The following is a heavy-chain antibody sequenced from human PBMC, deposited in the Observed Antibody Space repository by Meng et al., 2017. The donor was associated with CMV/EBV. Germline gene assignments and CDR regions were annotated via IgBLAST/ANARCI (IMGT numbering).Heavy chain of an antibody. CDR1: GFTFSSSA. J-gene: IGHJ4*02. Sequence: LLGGSGGGVVQPGGSLRLSCAASGFTFSSSAMHWVRQPPGKGLEWVSFIAHDGSAKTYTDSVKGRFTISRDDSENTVYLEMNSLRVEDTAVYYCAKDLYYSFNYWGQGTLVTVSS. V-gene: IGHV3-30*02. CDR2: IAHDGSAK. CDR3: AKDLYYSFNY. D-gene: IGHD2-8*01.